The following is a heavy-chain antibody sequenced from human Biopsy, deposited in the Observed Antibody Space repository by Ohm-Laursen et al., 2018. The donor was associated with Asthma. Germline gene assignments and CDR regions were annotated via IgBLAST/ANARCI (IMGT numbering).Heavy chain of an antibody. CDR3: ARASVAASSNWFDP. CDR1: GASIKTDDHY. D-gene: IGHD6-19*01. V-gene: IGHV4-30-4*01. CDR2: IHYSGST. Sequence: TLSLTWTVSGASIKTDDHYWSWLRQPPGKGLEWFGFIHYSGSTSYNPSLKGGVTISVDTSKNQFSLKLNSVTAADTAVYYCARASVAASSNWFDPWGQGTLVTVSS. J-gene: IGHJ5*02.